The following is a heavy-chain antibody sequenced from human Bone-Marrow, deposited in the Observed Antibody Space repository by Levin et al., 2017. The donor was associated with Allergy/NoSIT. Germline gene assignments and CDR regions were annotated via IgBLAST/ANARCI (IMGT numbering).Heavy chain of an antibody. CDR3: TSDDYQEDGGVGF. Sequence: PGGSLRLSCAASGFTFRKAWMSWVRQAPGKGLEWVGRIKSHADGGTTHYATPVKGRFTISRDDSENTLFLQMSSLQTEDTGVYYCTSDDYQEDGGVGFWGQGTLVTVSS. J-gene: IGHJ4*02. CDR2: IKSHADGGTT. V-gene: IGHV3-15*01. D-gene: IGHD3-3*01. CDR1: GFTFRKAW.